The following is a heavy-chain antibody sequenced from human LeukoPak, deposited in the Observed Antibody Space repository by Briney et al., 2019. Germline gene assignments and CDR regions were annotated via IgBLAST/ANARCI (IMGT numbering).Heavy chain of an antibody. CDR1: GGSISSYY. J-gene: IGHJ4*02. D-gene: IGHD6-19*01. Sequence: ASETLSLTCTVSGGSISSYYWSWIRQPPGKGLEWIGYIYYSGSTNYNPSLKSRVTISVDTSKNQFSLKLSSVTAADTAVYYCARGRPLLYSSGWWASLDYWGQGTLVTVSS. V-gene: IGHV4-59*08. CDR2: IYYSGST. CDR3: ARGRPLLYSSGWWASLDY.